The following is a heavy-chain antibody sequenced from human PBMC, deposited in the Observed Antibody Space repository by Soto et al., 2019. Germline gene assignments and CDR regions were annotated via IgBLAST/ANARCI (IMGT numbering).Heavy chain of an antibody. D-gene: IGHD2-21*01. Sequence: SVKVSCKASGGGNLRDYRTTWVRRAPGQGLEWMGGIIPKLGSANYAQNFQGRVTVTADESTNTVYMELRSLRSDDTAGYYCAGGGGAYNCGPAYWGRGTPAPASS. V-gene: IGHV1-69*13. CDR1: GGGNLRDYR. J-gene: IGHJ4*02. CDR3: AGGGGAYNCGPAY. CDR2: IIPKLGSA.